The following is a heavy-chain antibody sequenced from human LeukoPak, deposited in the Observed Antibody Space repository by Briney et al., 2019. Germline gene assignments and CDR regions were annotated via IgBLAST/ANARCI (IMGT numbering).Heavy chain of an antibody. CDR2: ISHSGST. CDR3: ARAYYSGSRTYYNVYYYYGMDV. CDR1: GDSISSGGHS. D-gene: IGHD3-10*01. J-gene: IGHJ6*02. Sequence: SETLSLTCAVSGDSISSGGHSWSWIRQPPGKGLEWIGYISHSGSTYYSPSLKSRVTISVDRSKNQFSLNLSSVTAADTAVYYCARAYYSGSRTYYNVYYYYGMDVWGQGTAVTVSS. V-gene: IGHV4-30-2*01.